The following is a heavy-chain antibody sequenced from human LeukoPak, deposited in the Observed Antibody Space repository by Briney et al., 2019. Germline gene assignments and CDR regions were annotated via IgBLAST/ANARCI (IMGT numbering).Heavy chain of an antibody. Sequence: SQTLSLTCTVSGDSISSGGYYWSWIRQHPGKGLEWIGCIYYTGTTYYNTSLQSRVTISVDTSKNQISLKLSSVTAADTAVYYCARLRYFGWSEFDPWGQGTLVTVSS. J-gene: IGHJ5*02. D-gene: IGHD3-9*01. V-gene: IGHV4-31*03. CDR3: ARLRYFGWSEFDP. CDR1: GDSISSGGYY. CDR2: IYYTGTT.